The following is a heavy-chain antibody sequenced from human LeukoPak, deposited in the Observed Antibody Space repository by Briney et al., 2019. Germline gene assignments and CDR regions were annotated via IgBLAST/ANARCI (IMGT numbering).Heavy chain of an antibody. CDR3: ARGVSGYSYGSEYYFDY. CDR1: GGSISSYY. D-gene: IGHD5-18*01. J-gene: IGHJ4*02. Sequence: SETLSLTCTVSGGSISSYYWSWIRQPPGKGLEWIGYIYYSGSTNYNPSLKSRVTISVDTSKNQFSLKLSSVTAADTAVYYCARGVSGYSYGSEYYFDYWGQGTLVTVSS. V-gene: IGHV4-59*01. CDR2: IYYSGST.